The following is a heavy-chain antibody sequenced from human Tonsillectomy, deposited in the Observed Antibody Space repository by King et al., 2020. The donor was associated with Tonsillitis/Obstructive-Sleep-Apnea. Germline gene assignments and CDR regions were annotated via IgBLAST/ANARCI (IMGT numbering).Heavy chain of an antibody. CDR2: ISSSGSTI. D-gene: IGHD3-10*02. V-gene: IGHV3-48*03. Sequence: VQLVESGGGLVQPGGSLRLSCAASGFTFSSYEMNWVRQAPGKGLEWVSYISSSGSTIYYADSVKGRFTISRDNAKNSLYLKMNSLRAEDTAVYYCARDLSNLFGFDIWGQGTMVTVSS. CDR3: ARDLSNLFGFDI. J-gene: IGHJ3*02. CDR1: GFTFSSYE.